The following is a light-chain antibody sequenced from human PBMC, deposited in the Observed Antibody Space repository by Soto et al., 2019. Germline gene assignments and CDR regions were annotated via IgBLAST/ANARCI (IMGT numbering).Light chain of an antibody. CDR3: SSYTSSSTLWV. Sequence: QSAPAQPSPLSGSPGQSITISCPGTSSEVGGYNYVSWYQQHPGKAPKLMIYDVSNRPSGVSNRFSGSKSGNTASLTISGLQAEDEADYYCSSYTSSSTLWVFGTGTKVTVL. J-gene: IGLJ1*01. V-gene: IGLV2-14*01. CDR1: SSEVGGYNY. CDR2: DVS.